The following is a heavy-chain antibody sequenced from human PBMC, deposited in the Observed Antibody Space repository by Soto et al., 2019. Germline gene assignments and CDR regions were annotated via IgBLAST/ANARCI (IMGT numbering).Heavy chain of an antibody. CDR3: ARCFSGNYPSRPEEQYYFDS. D-gene: IGHD1-26*01. V-gene: IGHV4-59*01. CDR2: TYYSGYT. CDR1: VDSISSYY. Sequence: PAETLCLTCTVSVDSISSYYWSWMRQPPGKGPDWIDYTYYSGYTSYNPSLKSRVTISVDTSKNQFSLKLNSVTAADTAVYYCARCFSGNYPSRPEEQYYFDSWGQGTMVTVSS. J-gene: IGHJ4*02.